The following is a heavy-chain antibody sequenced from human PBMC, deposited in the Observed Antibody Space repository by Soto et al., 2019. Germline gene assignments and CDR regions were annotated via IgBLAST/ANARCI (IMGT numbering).Heavy chain of an antibody. V-gene: IGHV1-18*04. Sequence: QVQLVQSGAEVKKPGASVKVSGKASGYKFINYFISWVRQAPGQGLEWMGWINPDKDDRKYAEKFQGRVTMTTDTFTSTAYMELGNLRFDDTAVYYCARELGPTDSVRLDVWGQGTTVTISS. CDR3: ARELGPTDSVRLDV. CDR1: GYKFINYF. D-gene: IGHD3-10*02. J-gene: IGHJ6*02. CDR2: INPDKDDR.